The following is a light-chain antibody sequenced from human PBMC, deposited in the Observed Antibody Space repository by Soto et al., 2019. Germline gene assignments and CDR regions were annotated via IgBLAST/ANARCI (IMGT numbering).Light chain of an antibody. V-gene: IGKV3-20*01. CDR2: GAS. CDR1: QSVSSDY. Sequence: EIVLTQSPGTLSLSPGERATLSCRASQSVSSDYFAWYQQKPGQAPRLLIYGASSRATGIPDRFSGSGSGTDFTLTISGLEPEDLAVYYCQQYRSSPPEFTFGQGTRLEIK. CDR3: QQYRSSPPEFT. J-gene: IGKJ2*01.